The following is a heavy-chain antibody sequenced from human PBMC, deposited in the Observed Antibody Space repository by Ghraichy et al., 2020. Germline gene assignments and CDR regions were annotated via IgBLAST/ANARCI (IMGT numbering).Heavy chain of an antibody. V-gene: IGHV3-74*03. CDR3: AREGASDDLDN. J-gene: IGHJ4*02. Sequence: GGSLRLSCAASGFTFSSHWMHWVRQAPGKGLVWVSRIKTDGSSTTYADSVKGRFTISRDNAKNTLYLQMNSLRVEDTAVYYCAREGASDDLDNWGQGTLVTVSS. CDR2: IKTDGSST. D-gene: IGHD3-16*01. CDR1: GFTFSSHW.